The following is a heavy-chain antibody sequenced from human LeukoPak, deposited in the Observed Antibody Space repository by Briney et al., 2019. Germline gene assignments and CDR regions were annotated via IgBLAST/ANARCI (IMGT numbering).Heavy chain of an antibody. CDR3: AREGPVGDTYYDILTGYCPFDP. Sequence: ASVKVSCKASGGTFSSYAISWVRQAPGQGLEWMGGIIPIFGTANYAQKFQGRVTITADESTSTAYMELSSLRSEDTAVYYCAREGPVGDTYYDILTGYCPFDPWGQGTLVTVSS. CDR1: GGTFSSYA. CDR2: IIPIFGTA. V-gene: IGHV1-69*13. D-gene: IGHD3-9*01. J-gene: IGHJ5*02.